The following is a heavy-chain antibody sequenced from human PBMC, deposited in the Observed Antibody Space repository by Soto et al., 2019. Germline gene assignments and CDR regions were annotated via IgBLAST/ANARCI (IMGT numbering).Heavy chain of an antibody. CDR3: VRDGDNWNDFDY. J-gene: IGHJ4*02. Sequence: QVQVVESGGGLVKPGGSLRLSCAASGFTFSDYYMSWVRQAPGEGLEWVSYISGRGRDIKYADSVKGRFTISRDNAKNSLYLQMNSLRAEDTAVYYCVRDGDNWNDFDYWGQGALVTVSS. CDR2: ISGRGRDI. D-gene: IGHD1-20*01. CDR1: GFTFSDYY. V-gene: IGHV3-11*01.